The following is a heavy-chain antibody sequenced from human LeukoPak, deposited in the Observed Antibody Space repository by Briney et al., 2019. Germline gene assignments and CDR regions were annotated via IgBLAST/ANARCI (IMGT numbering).Heavy chain of an antibody. D-gene: IGHD2-21*02. Sequence: GGSLRLSCAASGFTFSSYAMHWVRQAPGKGLEWVAVISYDGSNKYYADSVKGRFTISRDNSKNTLYLQMNSLRAEDTAVYYCAREGVVVTTILKNWFDPWGQGTLVTVSS. CDR3: AREGVVVTTILKNWFDP. V-gene: IGHV3-30*04. CDR2: ISYDGSNK. CDR1: GFTFSSYA. J-gene: IGHJ5*02.